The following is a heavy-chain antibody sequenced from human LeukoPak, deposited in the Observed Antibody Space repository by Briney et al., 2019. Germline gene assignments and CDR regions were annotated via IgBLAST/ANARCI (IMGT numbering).Heavy chain of an antibody. CDR2: IYYSGST. Sequence: PSETLSLTCTVSGGSISSSPYYWGWIRQPPGKGLEWIGNIYYSGSTYYNPSLKTRVTISVDTSKNQFSLKLTSVTAADTAVYYCARHAAVDGNWPRPLDYWGQGSLVTVSS. J-gene: IGHJ4*02. V-gene: IGHV4-39*01. CDR1: GGSISSSPYY. CDR3: ARHAAVDGNWPRPLDY. D-gene: IGHD6-19*01.